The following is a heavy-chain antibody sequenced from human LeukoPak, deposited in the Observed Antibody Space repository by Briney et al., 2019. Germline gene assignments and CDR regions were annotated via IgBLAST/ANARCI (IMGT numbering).Heavy chain of an antibody. Sequence: PGGSLRLSCAGSGFTFSNYWMTWVRQAPGKGLEWVSAISGSGGSSFYADSVKGRFTISRDNSKNTLYLQMNSLRAEDTAVYYCARDGKYGDIVVVPFDYWGQGTLVTVSS. J-gene: IGHJ4*02. V-gene: IGHV3-23*01. D-gene: IGHD2-2*01. CDR1: GFTFSNYW. CDR2: ISGSGGSS. CDR3: ARDGKYGDIVVVPFDY.